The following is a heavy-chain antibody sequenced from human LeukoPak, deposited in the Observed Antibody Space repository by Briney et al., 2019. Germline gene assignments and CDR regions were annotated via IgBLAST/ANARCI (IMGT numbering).Heavy chain of an antibody. V-gene: IGHV4-34*01. CDR2: IYHSGST. J-gene: IGHJ5*02. CDR1: GGSFSGYY. D-gene: IGHD3-10*01. CDR3: ARMVVVSWFDP. Sequence: PSETLSLTCAVYGGSFSGYYWSWIRQPPGKGLEWIGYIYHSGSTNCNPSLKSRVTISVDTSKSQFSLKLSSVTAADTAVYYCARMVVVSWFDPWGQGTLVTVSS.